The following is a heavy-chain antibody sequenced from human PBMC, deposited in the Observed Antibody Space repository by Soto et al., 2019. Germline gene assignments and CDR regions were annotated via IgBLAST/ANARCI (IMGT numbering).Heavy chain of an antibody. Sequence: PGGSLRLSCAASGFTFSSYSINWVRLAPGKGLEWVSSISSSISSIYYADSVKGRFTISRDNAKNSLYLQMNSLRAEDSAVYYCAGYCSGGSCYSESEYGGQGTLVTVSS. CDR2: ISSSISSI. J-gene: IGHJ4*02. D-gene: IGHD2-15*01. V-gene: IGHV3-21*01. CDR3: AGYCSGGSCYSESEY. CDR1: GFTFSSYS.